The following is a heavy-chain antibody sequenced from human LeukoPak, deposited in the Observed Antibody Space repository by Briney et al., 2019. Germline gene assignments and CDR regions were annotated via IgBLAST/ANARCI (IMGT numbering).Heavy chain of an antibody. J-gene: IGHJ4*02. D-gene: IGHD4-23*01. CDR3: ARAGVYGGDGILVY. V-gene: IGHV4-34*01. Sequence: SETLSLTCAVYGGSFSGYYWSWIRQPPGKGLEWIGEINHSGSTNYNPSLKSRVTISVDTSKNQFSLKLSSVTAADTAVYYCARAGVYGGDGILVYWGQGTLVTVSS. CDR1: GGSFSGYY. CDR2: INHSGST.